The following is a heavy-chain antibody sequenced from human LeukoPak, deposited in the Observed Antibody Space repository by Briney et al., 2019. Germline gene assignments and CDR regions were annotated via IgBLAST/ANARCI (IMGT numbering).Heavy chain of an antibody. CDR3: ARDSDGVGLFDY. Sequence: GASVKVSCKTSGYTFTTYGITWVRQAPGQGLEWMGWINTYNGNTNYAQKLQGRVTMTTDTSTSTGYMELRSLRSDDTAVYYCARDSDGVGLFDYWGQGTLVTVSS. CDR2: INTYNGNT. D-gene: IGHD1-26*01. J-gene: IGHJ4*02. CDR1: GYTFTTYG. V-gene: IGHV1-18*01.